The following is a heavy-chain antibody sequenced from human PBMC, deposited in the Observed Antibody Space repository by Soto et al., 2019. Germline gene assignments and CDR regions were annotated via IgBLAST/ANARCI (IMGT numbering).Heavy chain of an antibody. D-gene: IGHD3-16*01. J-gene: IGHJ4*02. V-gene: IGHV3-23*01. CDR1: GLPHSLFA. CDR3: AKDAAYNEGLWLMDL. CDR2: IYGSGGGI. Sequence: GGSLRLSCIASGLPHSLFAMMWIRQAPGKGLECVSGIYGSGGGIQYADSVKGRFTISRDNSKNTVYLQMTDLRADDTAIYYCAKDAAYNEGLWLMDLWGQGTQVTVSS.